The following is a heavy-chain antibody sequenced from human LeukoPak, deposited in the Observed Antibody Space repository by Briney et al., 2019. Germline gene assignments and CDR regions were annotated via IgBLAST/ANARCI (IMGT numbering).Heavy chain of an antibody. V-gene: IGHV4-59*01. J-gene: IGHJ6*02. Sequence: SETLSLTCTVSGGSISSYYWSWIRQPPGKGLEWIGYIYYSGSTNYNPSLKSRVTISVDTSKNQFSLKLSSVTAADTAVYYCARPLAGPQTPRDFFFHFGIDGLGQGTTVTVSS. CDR3: ARPLAGPQTPRDFFFHFGIDG. CDR2: IYYSGST. CDR1: GGSISSYY.